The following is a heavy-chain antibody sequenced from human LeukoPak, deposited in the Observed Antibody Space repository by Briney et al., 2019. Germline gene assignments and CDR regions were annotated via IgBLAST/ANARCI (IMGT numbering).Heavy chain of an antibody. J-gene: IGHJ4*02. Sequence: GGSLRLSCAASGFTFSSYTMNWVRQAPGKGLELVSYIGYSVSTIYYADSVKGRFTISRDNAKNSLYLQMNSLRDEDTAVCYCARDLAYGFDYWGQGTLVTVSS. D-gene: IGHD3-10*01. V-gene: IGHV3-48*02. CDR1: GFTFSSYT. CDR3: ARDLAYGFDY. CDR2: IGYSVSTI.